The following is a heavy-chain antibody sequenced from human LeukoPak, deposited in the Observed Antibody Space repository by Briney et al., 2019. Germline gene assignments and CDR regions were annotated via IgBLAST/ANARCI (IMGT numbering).Heavy chain of an antibody. V-gene: IGHV3-48*04. CDR3: AREGYYYESSGYLSVQAFDI. D-gene: IGHD3-22*01. CDR2: ISSSSSTI. J-gene: IGHJ3*02. Sequence: GGSLRLSCAASGFTFSNAWMNWVRQAPGKGLEWVSYISSSSSTIYYADSVKGRFTISRDNAKNSLYLQMNSLRAEDTAVYYCAREGYYYESSGYLSVQAFDIWGQGTMVTVSS. CDR1: GFTFSNAW.